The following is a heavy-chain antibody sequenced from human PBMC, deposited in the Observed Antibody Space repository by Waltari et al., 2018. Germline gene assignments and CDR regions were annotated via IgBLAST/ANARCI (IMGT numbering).Heavy chain of an antibody. CDR3: AKDSKIAGDILTGYYIH. CDR1: GFTFDDYA. Sequence: EVQLVESGGGLVQPGRSLRLSCAASGFTFDDYAMHWVRQAPGQGLEWVSGISWNSGSIGYADSVKGRFTISRDNAKNSLYLQMNSLRAEDTALYYCAKDSKIAGDILTGYYIHWGQGTLVTVSS. CDR2: ISWNSGSI. D-gene: IGHD3-9*01. V-gene: IGHV3-9*01. J-gene: IGHJ4*02.